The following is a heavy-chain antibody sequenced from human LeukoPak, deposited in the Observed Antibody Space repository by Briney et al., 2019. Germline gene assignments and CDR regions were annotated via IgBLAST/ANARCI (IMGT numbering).Heavy chain of an antibody. CDR1: GGSISSYY. CDR2: IYYSGST. Sequence: PSETLSLTCTVSGGSISSYYWSWIRQPPGKGLEWIGYIYYSGSTNYNPSLKSRVTISVDTSKNQFSLKLSSVTAADTAVYYCARDRAGYNYLWGQGTLVTVSS. J-gene: IGHJ4*02. CDR3: ARDRAGYNYL. V-gene: IGHV4-59*01. D-gene: IGHD5-24*01.